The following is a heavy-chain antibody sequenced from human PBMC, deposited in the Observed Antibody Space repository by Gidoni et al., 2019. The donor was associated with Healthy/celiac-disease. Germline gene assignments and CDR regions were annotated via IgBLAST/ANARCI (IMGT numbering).Heavy chain of an antibody. Sequence: QVQLVQSGAELKQRGSSVNVSCRASGGHFSSYAISWVRQAPGQGLEWMGGIIPIFGTANYAQKFQGRVTLTADESTSTAYMELISMRAEDTAVYSCASWRNWNYRCCFDYWGQGTLVTVSS. J-gene: IGHJ4*02. CDR1: GGHFSSYA. V-gene: IGHV1-69*01. D-gene: IGHD1-7*01. CDR3: ASWRNWNYRCCFDY. CDR2: IIPIFGTA.